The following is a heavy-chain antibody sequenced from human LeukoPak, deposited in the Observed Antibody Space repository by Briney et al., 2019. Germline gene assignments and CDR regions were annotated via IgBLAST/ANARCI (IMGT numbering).Heavy chain of an antibody. D-gene: IGHD3-10*01. J-gene: IGHJ3*02. Sequence: ASVKVSCKASGYTFTSYYMHWARQAPGQGLEWMGIINPSGGSTSYAQKFQGRVTMTRDTSTSTVYMELSSLRSEDTAVYYCARGERFGELLSRDAFDIWGQGTMVTVSS. CDR3: ARGERFGELLSRDAFDI. CDR1: GYTFTSYY. V-gene: IGHV1-46*03. CDR2: INPSGGST.